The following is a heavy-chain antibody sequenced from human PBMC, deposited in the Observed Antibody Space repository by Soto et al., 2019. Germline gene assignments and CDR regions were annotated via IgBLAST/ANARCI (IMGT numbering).Heavy chain of an antibody. Sequence: SDTLSLTCTVSGGSISSYYWSWIRQPPGKGLEWIGYIYYSGSTNYNPSLKSRVTISVDTSKNQFSLKLSSVTAADTAVYYCARERVPSYIHHTWFDSWGQGTLVTVSS. V-gene: IGHV4-59*01. CDR2: IYYSGST. J-gene: IGHJ5*01. D-gene: IGHD3-10*01. CDR1: GGSISSYY. CDR3: ARERVPSYIHHTWFDS.